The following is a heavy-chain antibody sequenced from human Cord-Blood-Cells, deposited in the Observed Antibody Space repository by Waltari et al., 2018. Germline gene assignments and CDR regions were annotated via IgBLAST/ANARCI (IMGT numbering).Heavy chain of an antibody. V-gene: IGHV3-33*01. CDR2: IWYDGSNK. J-gene: IGHJ4*02. CDR3: ARDSSSGSY. Sequence: QVQLVESGGGVVQPGRSLRLSCAASGFTFSSYGMPWVRQAPGKGLGWVAVIWYDGSNKYYADSVKGRFTISRDNSKNTLYLQMNSLRAEDTAVYYCARDSSSGSYWGQGTLVTVSS. D-gene: IGHD6-13*01. CDR1: GFTFSSYG.